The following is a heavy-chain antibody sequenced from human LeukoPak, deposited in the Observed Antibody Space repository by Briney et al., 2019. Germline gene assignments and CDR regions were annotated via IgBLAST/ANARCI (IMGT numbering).Heavy chain of an antibody. CDR3: AFEYYDILTGYIPTAY. Sequence: PGGSLRLSCAASGFTFSSYGMSWVRQAPGKGLEWVSAISGSGGSTYYADSVKGRFTISRDNSKNTLYLQMNSLRAEDTAVYYCAFEYYDILTGYIPTAYWGQGTLVTVSS. D-gene: IGHD3-9*01. CDR2: ISGSGGST. J-gene: IGHJ4*02. V-gene: IGHV3-23*01. CDR1: GFTFSSYG.